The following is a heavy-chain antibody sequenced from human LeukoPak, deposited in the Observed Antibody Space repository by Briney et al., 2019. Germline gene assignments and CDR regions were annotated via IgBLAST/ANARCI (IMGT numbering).Heavy chain of an antibody. V-gene: IGHV3-21*01. CDR2: ISSSSSYI. Sequence: PGGSLRLSCAASGFTFSSYSMNWVRQAPGKGLEWVSSISSSSSYIYYADSVKGRFTISRDNAKNSLYLQMNSLRAEDTAVYYCARDSYPSYYMDVWGKGTTVTVPS. CDR3: ARDSYPSYYMDV. CDR1: GFTFSSYS. J-gene: IGHJ6*03.